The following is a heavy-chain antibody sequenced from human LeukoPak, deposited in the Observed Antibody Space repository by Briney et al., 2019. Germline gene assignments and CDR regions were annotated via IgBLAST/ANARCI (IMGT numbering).Heavy chain of an antibody. CDR2: INPNSGGT. Sequence: ASVKVSCKASGYTFTGYYMHWVRQAPGQGLEWMGWINPNSGGTNYAQKFQGRVTMTRDTSISTAYMELSRLRSDDTAVYYCARRGLQHSSGYYYEGHDAFDIWGQGTMVTVS. D-gene: IGHD3-22*01. CDR3: ARRGLQHSSGYYYEGHDAFDI. J-gene: IGHJ3*02. CDR1: GYTFTGYY. V-gene: IGHV1-2*02.